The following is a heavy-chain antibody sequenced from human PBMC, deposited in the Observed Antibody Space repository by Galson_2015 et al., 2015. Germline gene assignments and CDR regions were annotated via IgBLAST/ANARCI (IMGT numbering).Heavy chain of an antibody. V-gene: IGHV1-3*01. CDR1: GYTFTSYA. D-gene: IGHD3-3*01. Sequence: SVKVSCKASGYTFTSYAMHWVRQAPGQRLEWMGWINAGNGNTKYSQKFQGRVTITRDTSASTAYMELSSLRSEDTAVYYCAREYGVSRFLEWLLPFDYWGQGTLVTVSS. CDR2: INAGNGNT. J-gene: IGHJ4*02. CDR3: AREYGVSRFLEWLLPFDY.